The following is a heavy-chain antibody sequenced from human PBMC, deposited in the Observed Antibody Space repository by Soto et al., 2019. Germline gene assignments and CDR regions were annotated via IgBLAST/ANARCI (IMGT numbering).Heavy chain of an antibody. CDR1: GGSISSGDYY. J-gene: IGHJ6*02. V-gene: IGHV4-30-4*01. Sequence: QVQLQESGPGLVKPSQTLSLTCTVSGGSISSGDYYWSWIRQPPGKGLEWIGYIYYSGSTYYNPSLKSRVTISVDTSKNQFSLKLSYVDAGDTAVYYCASDLLRYFDWLLGGYGMDVWGQGTTVTVSS. CDR2: IYYSGST. D-gene: IGHD3-9*01. CDR3: ASDLLRYFDWLLGGYGMDV.